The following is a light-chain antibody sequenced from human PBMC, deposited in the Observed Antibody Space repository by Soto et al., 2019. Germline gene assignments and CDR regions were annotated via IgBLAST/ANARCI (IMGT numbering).Light chain of an antibody. J-gene: IGKJ4*01. V-gene: IGKV4-1*01. CDR3: QQYYSIPPT. Sequence: DIVMTQSPDSLAVSLGKRATINCKSSQSLLYSSNNKNYLTWYQHKPGQPPKLLIYWASTRKSGVPDRFSGSGSGTDFTLTISSLQAEDVAVYYCQQYYSIPPTFGGGTKVDIK. CDR2: WAS. CDR1: QSLLYSSNNKNY.